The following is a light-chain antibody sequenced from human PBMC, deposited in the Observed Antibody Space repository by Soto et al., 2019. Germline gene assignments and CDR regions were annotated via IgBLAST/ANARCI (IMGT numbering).Light chain of an antibody. J-gene: IGLJ1*01. Sequence: QSALTQPPSASGSPGQSVTISCTGTSSDVGAYIFVSWYQQHPGKAPKLMVYDVNRRPPGVPDRFFGSKSGNTASLTVSWLQAEDEADYYCVSFAGGTYVFGTGTKVTVL. CDR1: SSDVGAYIF. CDR3: VSFAGGTYV. CDR2: DVN. V-gene: IGLV2-8*01.